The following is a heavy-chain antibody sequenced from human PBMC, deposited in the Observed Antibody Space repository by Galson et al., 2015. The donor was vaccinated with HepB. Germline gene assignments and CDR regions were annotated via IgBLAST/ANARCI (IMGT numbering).Heavy chain of an antibody. CDR2: IYPGDSDT. CDR1: GYSFTSYW. V-gene: IGHV5-51*01. CDR3: ARRYSSRRLNGMDV. J-gene: IGHJ6*02. D-gene: IGHD6-13*01. Sequence: QSGAAVKKPGESLKISCKGSGYSFTSYWSGWVRQMPAKGLVWMGIIYPGDSDTRYSPSFQGQVTISADKSSSTAYLQWISLKASDTAMYYCARRYSSRRLNGMDVWGQGTTVTVSS.